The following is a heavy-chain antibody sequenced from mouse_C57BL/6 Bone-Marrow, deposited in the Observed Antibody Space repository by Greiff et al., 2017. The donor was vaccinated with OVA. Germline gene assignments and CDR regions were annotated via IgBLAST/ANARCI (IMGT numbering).Heavy chain of an antibody. CDR2: IHPNSGST. J-gene: IGHJ2*01. CDR1: GYTFTSYW. V-gene: IGHV1-64*01. D-gene: IGHD1-1*01. CDR3: AITTVQLRCFDY. Sequence: QVQLQQPGAELVKPGASVKLSCKASGYTFTSYWMHWVKQRPGQGLEWIGMIHPNSGSTNYNEKFKSKATLTVDKSSSTAYMQLSSLTSEDSAVYYCAITTVQLRCFDYWGQGTTLTVSS.